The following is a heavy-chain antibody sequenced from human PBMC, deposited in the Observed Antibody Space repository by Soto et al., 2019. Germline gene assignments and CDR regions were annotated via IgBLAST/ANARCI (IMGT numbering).Heavy chain of an antibody. D-gene: IGHD3-22*01. Sequence: SETLSLTCTVSGGSISSYYWSWIRQPPGKGLEWIGYIYYSGSTNYNPSLKSRVTISVDTSKNQFSLKLSSVTAADMAVYYCARVLDYYDSSGFDYWGQGTLVTVSS. CDR3: ARVLDYYDSSGFDY. CDR2: IYYSGST. V-gene: IGHV4-59*01. CDR1: GGSISSYY. J-gene: IGHJ4*02.